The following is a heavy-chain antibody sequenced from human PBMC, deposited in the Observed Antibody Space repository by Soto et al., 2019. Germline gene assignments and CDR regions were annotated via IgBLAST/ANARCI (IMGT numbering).Heavy chain of an antibody. J-gene: IGHJ3*02. CDR2: IYYTGST. Sequence: PSETLSLTCTVSGGSIRNYYWSWVRQPPGKGLVWIGDIYYTGSTNYNPSLKSRVNISADTSKNQFSLKLSSVTAADTAVYYCARGAYDGNSVLSFAFDIWGQGTMVTVSS. V-gene: IGHV4-59*08. CDR3: ARGAYDGNSVLSFAFDI. CDR1: GGSIRNYY. D-gene: IGHD5-12*01.